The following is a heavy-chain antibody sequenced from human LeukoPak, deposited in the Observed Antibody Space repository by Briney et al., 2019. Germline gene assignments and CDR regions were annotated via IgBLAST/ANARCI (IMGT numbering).Heavy chain of an antibody. V-gene: IGHV1-18*01. Sequence: ASVKVSCKASGGTFSSYAISWVRRAPGQGLEWMGWISAYNGNTNYAQKLQGRVTMTTDTSTSTAYMELRSLRSDDTAVYYCAREWGDIALMDYYYMDVWGKGTTVTVSS. CDR3: AREWGDIALMDYYYMDV. J-gene: IGHJ6*03. CDR1: GGTFSSYA. CDR2: ISAYNGNT. D-gene: IGHD2-8*01.